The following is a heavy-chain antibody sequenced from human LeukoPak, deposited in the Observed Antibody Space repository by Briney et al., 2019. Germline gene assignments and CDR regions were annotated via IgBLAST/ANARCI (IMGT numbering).Heavy chain of an antibody. CDR2: IYPGDSDT. V-gene: IGHV5-51*01. Sequence: GESLKISCKGSGYSFTSYWIGWVRQMPGKGLEWMGIIYPGDSDTRYSPSFQGQVTISADKSISTAHLQWSSLKASDTAMYYCARLPSYSSGWSPTYFQHWGQGTLVTVSS. D-gene: IGHD6-19*01. CDR1: GYSFTSYW. J-gene: IGHJ1*01. CDR3: ARLPSYSSGWSPTYFQH.